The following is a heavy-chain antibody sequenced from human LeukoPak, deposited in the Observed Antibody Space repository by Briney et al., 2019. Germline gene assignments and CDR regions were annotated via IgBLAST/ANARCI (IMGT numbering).Heavy chain of an antibody. V-gene: IGHV3-23*01. Sequence: GGSLRLSCAASGFTFSSYWMHWVRQAPGKGLEWVSAISGSGGSTYCADSVKGRFTISRDNSKNTLYLQMNSLRAEDTAVYYCAKDSLLLWFGEPGRFDPWGQGTLVTVSS. CDR3: AKDSLLLWFGEPGRFDP. D-gene: IGHD3-10*01. CDR2: ISGSGGST. J-gene: IGHJ5*02. CDR1: GFTFSSYW.